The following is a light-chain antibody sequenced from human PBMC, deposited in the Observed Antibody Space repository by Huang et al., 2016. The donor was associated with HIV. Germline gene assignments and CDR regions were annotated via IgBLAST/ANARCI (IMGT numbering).Light chain of an antibody. Sequence: DIQMTQSPSSLSASVGDTVTITCRASRSINSHLNWYQKRPGRAPTLLIYGASNLQSGVPSRFRGSGSATDYTLRISSLQPEDFATYFCQQSYSSHTFGQGTRLEIK. V-gene: IGKV1-39*01. CDR1: RSINSH. CDR2: GAS. J-gene: IGKJ5*01. CDR3: QQSYSSHT.